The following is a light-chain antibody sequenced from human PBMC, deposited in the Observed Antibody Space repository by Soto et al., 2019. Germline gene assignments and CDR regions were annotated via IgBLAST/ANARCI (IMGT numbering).Light chain of an antibody. CDR3: QVWDSSTVV. J-gene: IGLJ2*01. V-gene: IGLV3-9*01. CDR2: RDS. Sequence: SYELTQPLSVSVALGQTARITCGGNNIGSKNVHWYQQKPGQAPVLVIYRDSNRPSGIPERFSGSNSGNTATLTNSRAQAGDEADYYCQVWDSSTVVFGGGTKL. CDR1: NIGSKN.